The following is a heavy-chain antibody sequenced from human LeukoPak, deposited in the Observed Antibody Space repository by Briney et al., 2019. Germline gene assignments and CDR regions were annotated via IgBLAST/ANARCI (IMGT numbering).Heavy chain of an antibody. V-gene: IGHV3-15*01. CDR1: GVTFSNTW. Sequence: GGSLRLSCAASGVTFSNTWMSWVRKAPGTGLEWVGRIKSKTDGGTTDYAAPVKSRFTISRDDSKHTLYLQMNSLKTEDTAVYCCTTSYIIVVPAAINRGVYWGQGTLVTASS. CDR3: TTSYIIVVPAAINRGVY. D-gene: IGHD2-2*01. J-gene: IGHJ4*02. CDR2: IKSKTDGGTT.